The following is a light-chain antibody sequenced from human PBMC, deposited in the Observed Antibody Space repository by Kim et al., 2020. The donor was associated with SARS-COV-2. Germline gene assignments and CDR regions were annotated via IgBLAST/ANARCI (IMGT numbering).Light chain of an antibody. CDR2: DVS. CDR1: SSDVGAYKY. V-gene: IGLV2-14*03. J-gene: IGLJ1*01. CDR3: TSYTSSSTYV. Sequence: QSALTQPASVSGSPGQSITISCAGTSSDVGAYKYVSWYQQHPGKAPKLLIYDVSDRPSGVSNRFSGSKSGNTASLTISWLQAEDEADYYCTSYTSSSTYVFGTGTKVTVL.